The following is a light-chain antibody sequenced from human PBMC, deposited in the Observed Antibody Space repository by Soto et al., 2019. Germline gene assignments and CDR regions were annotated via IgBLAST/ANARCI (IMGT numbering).Light chain of an antibody. Sequence: DIVLTQSPGIMSLSPGERATLSCRASQSVSSSYLAWYQQKPGQAPRLLIYGASSRATGIPDRFSGSGSGTDFTITISRLEPEDSAVYYCQQYGSPPWTFGLGTKVEIK. CDR1: QSVSSSY. J-gene: IGKJ1*01. V-gene: IGKV3-20*01. CDR3: QQYGSPPWT. CDR2: GAS.